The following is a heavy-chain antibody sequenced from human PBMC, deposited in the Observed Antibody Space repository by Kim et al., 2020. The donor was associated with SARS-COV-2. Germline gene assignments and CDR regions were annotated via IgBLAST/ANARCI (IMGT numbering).Heavy chain of an antibody. V-gene: IGHV3-30*02. CDR3: AKDGRYFDWDCMDV. Sequence: ADFVKGRFTISRDNSKNTQYLQMNSRRAEDTAVYYCAKDGRYFDWDCMDVWGQGTTVTVSS. D-gene: IGHD3-9*01. J-gene: IGHJ6*02.